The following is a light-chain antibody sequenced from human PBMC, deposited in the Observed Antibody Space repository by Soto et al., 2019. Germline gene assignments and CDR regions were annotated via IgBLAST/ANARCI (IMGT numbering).Light chain of an antibody. CDR1: ESVDFH. Sequence: VLTQSPATLSLSPGKRATLSCRASESVDFHLAWYQQKPGQAPRLLIYGASSRATGIPDRFSGSGSGTDFTLTISRLEPEDFAVYYCQQYGSSPTTFGQGTKVDIK. J-gene: IGKJ1*01. CDR2: GAS. V-gene: IGKV3-20*01. CDR3: QQYGSSPTT.